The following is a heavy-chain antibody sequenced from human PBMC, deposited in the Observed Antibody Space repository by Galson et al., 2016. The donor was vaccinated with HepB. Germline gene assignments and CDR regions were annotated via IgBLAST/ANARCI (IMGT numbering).Heavy chain of an antibody. V-gene: IGHV3-15*01. D-gene: IGHD1-26*01. CDR1: GFTFSNAW. CDR2: IKSKTDGGTT. J-gene: IGHJ4*02. Sequence: SLRLSCAASGFTFSNAWMSWVRQAPGKGLEWVGRIKSKTDGGTTDYAAPVKGRFTISRDDSKNTLYLQMNSLRAEDTAVYYCAKSSSGATPRPNFDYWGQGTLVTVSS. CDR3: AKSSSGATPRPNFDY.